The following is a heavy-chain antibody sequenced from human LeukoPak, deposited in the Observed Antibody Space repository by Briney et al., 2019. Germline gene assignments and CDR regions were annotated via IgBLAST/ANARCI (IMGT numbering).Heavy chain of an antibody. D-gene: IGHD5-18*01. J-gene: IGHJ5*02. CDR3: AREGARYSYGYDSWFDP. CDR2: VYYIGST. Sequence: PSETLSLTCTVSGDSISSGSYYWSWIRQPPGKGPEWIGSVYYIGSTFYNPSLKSRLTISIDTSKNQFSLKLSSVTAADTAVYYCAREGARYSYGYDSWFDPWGQGTLVTVSS. V-gene: IGHV4-39*07. CDR1: GDSISSGSYY.